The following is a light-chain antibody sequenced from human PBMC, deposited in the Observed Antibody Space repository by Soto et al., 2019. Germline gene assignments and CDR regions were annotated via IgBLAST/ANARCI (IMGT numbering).Light chain of an antibody. V-gene: IGKV3-11*01. CDR3: QQRINWPPFT. CDR2: DAS. Sequence: EIVLTQSPATLSLSPGERATLSCRASQSVSSYLAWYQQKPGQAPRLLIYDASNRATGIPARFSGSGSGTDFTLTISSLEPEVFAVYYCQQRINWPPFTFGPGTKVDIK. CDR1: QSVSSY. J-gene: IGKJ3*01.